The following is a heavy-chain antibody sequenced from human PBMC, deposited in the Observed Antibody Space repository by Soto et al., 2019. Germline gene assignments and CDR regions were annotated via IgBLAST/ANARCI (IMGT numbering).Heavy chain of an antibody. V-gene: IGHV1-18*01. D-gene: IGHD4-17*01. J-gene: IGHJ4*02. CDR1: GYTFTSYG. CDR2: ISAHNGNT. Sequence: HLVQSGAEVKKPGASVKVSCKASGYTFTSYGITWVRQAPGQGLEWMGWISAHNGNTNYAQKFQDRVTMTTDTSTSTDYMELRSLRSDDTAMYYCARDRAFSNGYYGFYFDYWGQGSLVTVSS. CDR3: ARDRAFSNGYYGFYFDY.